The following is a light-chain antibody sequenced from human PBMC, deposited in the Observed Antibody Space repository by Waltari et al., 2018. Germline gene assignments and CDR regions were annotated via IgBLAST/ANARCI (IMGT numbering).Light chain of an antibody. J-gene: IGLJ1*01. CDR3: CSFAGYGIYV. CDR1: NSNVDILDR. Sequence: QSALTQPASVSGSPGQSITISCTAVNSNVDILDRGPWYQHHPGRNPRLLIYEISQRPSGISNRFSGSKSGNTASLTISGLQPEDEADYFCCSFAGYGIYVFGSGTQVSVL. CDR2: EIS. V-gene: IGLV2-23*02.